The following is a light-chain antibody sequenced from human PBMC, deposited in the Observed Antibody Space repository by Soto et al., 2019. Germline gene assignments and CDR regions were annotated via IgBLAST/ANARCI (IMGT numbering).Light chain of an antibody. Sequence: EIVLTQSPGTLSLSPGERATLACRASQRVSGDSLAWYQQKSGQPPRLVMYGGSRATGIPDRFSGGGSGTDLSLTISSLEPEDFAVYYCQQYGKSLTFGGGTKVE. CDR3: QQYGKSLT. V-gene: IGKV3-20*01. CDR1: QRVSGDS. J-gene: IGKJ4*01. CDR2: GGS.